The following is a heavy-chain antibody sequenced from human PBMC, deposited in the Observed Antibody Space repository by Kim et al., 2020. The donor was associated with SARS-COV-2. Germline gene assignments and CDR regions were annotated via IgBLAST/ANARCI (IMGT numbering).Heavy chain of an antibody. CDR3: ARDSCYDIFRYSYYYMDV. D-gene: IGHD3-9*01. CDR2: INAGNGNT. CDR1: GYTFTSYA. J-gene: IGHJ6*03. V-gene: IGHV1-3*01. Sequence: ASVKVSCKASGYTFTSYAMHLVRQAPGQRLEWMGWINAGNGNTKYSQKFLGRVTITRDTSASTAYMALSSLSSEDTAVYYCARDSCYDIFRYSYYYMDVWGKETTVTVSS.